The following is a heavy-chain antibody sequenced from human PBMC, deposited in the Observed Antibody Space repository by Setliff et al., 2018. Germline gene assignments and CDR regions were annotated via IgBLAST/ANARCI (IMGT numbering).Heavy chain of an antibody. CDR2: IYGGGYT. V-gene: IGHV3-53*01. J-gene: IGHJ3*02. D-gene: IGHD3-22*01. Sequence: PGGSLRLSCAASGFTVSSSYMSWVRQAPGKGLEWVSIIYGGGYTNHADSVKGRFTISRGNSKNTLYLQMNSLRAEDTAVYYCARDGDNYYDSSGYYLNHAFDIWGQGTMVT. CDR3: ARDGDNYYDSSGYYLNHAFDI. CDR1: GFTVSSSY.